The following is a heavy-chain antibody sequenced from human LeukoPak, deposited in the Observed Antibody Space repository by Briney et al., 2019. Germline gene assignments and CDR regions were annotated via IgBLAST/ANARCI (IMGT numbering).Heavy chain of an antibody. CDR1: GFIFSSYG. D-gene: IGHD5-12*01. J-gene: IGHJ4*02. V-gene: IGHV3-33*01. Sequence: AGGALRLSCATSGFIFSSYGMHWVRRAPGKGLEWVAVIWYDGTTQYYADSVKGRFTISRDNSKNTVYMQMNSLRVDDTAVYYCARDRVATSSGNLDYWGQGTQVTVSS. CDR3: ARDRVATSSGNLDY. CDR2: IWYDGTTQ.